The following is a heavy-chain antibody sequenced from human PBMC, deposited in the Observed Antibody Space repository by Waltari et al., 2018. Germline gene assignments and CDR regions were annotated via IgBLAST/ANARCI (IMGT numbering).Heavy chain of an antibody. Sequence: QVQLVQSGAEVKKPGSSVKVSCKASGGTFSSYAISWVRQAPGQGLEWMGGIIPIFGTANYAQKFQGRVTITADESTSTAYMELSSLRSEDTAVYYCVLSVVPAAHDAFDIWGQGTMVTVSS. J-gene: IGHJ3*02. V-gene: IGHV1-69*12. CDR3: VLSVVPAAHDAFDI. D-gene: IGHD2-2*01. CDR1: GGTFSSYA. CDR2: IIPIFGTA.